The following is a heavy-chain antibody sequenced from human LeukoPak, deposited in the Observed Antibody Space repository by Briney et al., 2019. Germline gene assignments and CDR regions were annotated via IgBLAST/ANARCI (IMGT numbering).Heavy chain of an antibody. CDR1: GGSFSDYQ. Sequence: SETLSLTCAVSGGSFSDYQWNWIRQSPGKGLEWLGEISHSGTTTYNPSLKSRVTISVDTSKNQFSLRLRSVTAADTAVYYCARDFVVVPVGDAFDIWGQGTMVTVSS. J-gene: IGHJ3*02. D-gene: IGHD2-2*01. CDR3: ARDFVVVPVGDAFDI. V-gene: IGHV4-34*01. CDR2: ISHSGTT.